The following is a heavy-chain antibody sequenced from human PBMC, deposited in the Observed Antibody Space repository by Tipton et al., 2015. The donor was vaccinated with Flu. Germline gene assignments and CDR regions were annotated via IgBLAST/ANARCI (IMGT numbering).Heavy chain of an antibody. CDR3: ARVSPGVESWFDP. CDR1: GDSMTSSRYY. CDR2: IFHSGST. Sequence: TLSLTCCVSGDSMTSSRYYWGWIRQPPGKGLEWIGSIFHSGSTYYNPSLKSRVTISVDTSKNQFSLKLISVTAADTAVYYCARVSPGVESWFDPWGQGTLVTVSA. J-gene: IGHJ5*02. D-gene: IGHD3-3*01. V-gene: IGHV4-39*07.